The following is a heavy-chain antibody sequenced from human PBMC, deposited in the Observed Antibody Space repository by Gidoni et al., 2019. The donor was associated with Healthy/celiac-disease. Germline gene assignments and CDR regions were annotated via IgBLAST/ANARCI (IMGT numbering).Heavy chain of an antibody. J-gene: IGHJ4*02. CDR2: IYYSGST. CDR3: ARDGGYSGYDFVDY. V-gene: IGHV4-39*07. D-gene: IGHD5-12*01. CDR1: GGSISSSSYY. Sequence: QLQLQESGPGLVKPSETLSLTCTVSGGSISSSSYYWGWIRQPPGKGLEWIGSIYYSGSTYYNPSLKSRVTISVDTSTNQFSLKLSSVTAADTAVYYCARDGGYSGYDFVDYWGQGTLVTVSS.